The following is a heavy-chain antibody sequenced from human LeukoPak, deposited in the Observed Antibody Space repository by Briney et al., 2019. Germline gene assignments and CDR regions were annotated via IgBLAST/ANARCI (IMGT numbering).Heavy chain of an antibody. CDR2: MKQDGSER. J-gene: IGHJ4*02. CDR3: AKDYGVLGSRTYYFDY. V-gene: IGHV3-7*01. D-gene: IGHD3-16*01. Sequence: GGSLRLSCAASGFTFSTYWMSWVRQAPGRGLEWVANMKQDGSERYYVDSVKGRFTISRDNAKHSLYLQMNSLRAEDTAVYYCAKDYGVLGSRTYYFDYWGQGTLVTVSS. CDR1: GFTFSTYW.